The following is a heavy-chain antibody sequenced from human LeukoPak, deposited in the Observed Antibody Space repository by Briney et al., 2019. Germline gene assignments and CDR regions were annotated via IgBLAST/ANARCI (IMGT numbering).Heavy chain of an antibody. Sequence: ASVKVSCKPSGSAFTGYYIHWVRQAPGQGLEWMGWINPDSGGGDIGHKFQGRVAMTRDTSGTTVFMEVRRLTSDDTAVYYCARGPPQVGMHDPFETWGQGTLVTVSS. V-gene: IGHV1-2*02. CDR1: GSAFTGYY. D-gene: IGHD1-26*01. CDR2: INPDSGGG. CDR3: ARGPPQVGMHDPFET. J-gene: IGHJ3*02.